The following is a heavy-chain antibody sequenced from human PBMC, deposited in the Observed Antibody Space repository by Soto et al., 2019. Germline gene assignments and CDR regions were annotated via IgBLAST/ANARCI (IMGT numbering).Heavy chain of an antibody. CDR3: ARGGYDWYFDL. CDR2: FNPSGGST. D-gene: IGHD5-18*01. J-gene: IGHJ2*01. Sequence: QVQLVQSGAEVKKPGASVKVSCKASGYTFNSYYIHWVRQGPGQGLEWMGIFNPSGGSTNYPQKLQGRVTLTRDTSTSTVYMELSSLRSEDTAIYYCARGGYDWYFDLWGRGTLVTVSS. V-gene: IGHV1-46*02. CDR1: GYTFNSYY.